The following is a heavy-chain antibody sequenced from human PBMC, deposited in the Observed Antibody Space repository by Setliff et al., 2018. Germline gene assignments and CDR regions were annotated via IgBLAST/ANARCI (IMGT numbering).Heavy chain of an antibody. V-gene: IGHV1-18*01. CDR3: ARERIYDGLNYNGMDV. D-gene: IGHD3-3*01. CDR1: GYTFSDYG. J-gene: IGHJ6*01. CDR2: ISAYSGKA. Sequence: ASVKVSCKASGYTFSDYGITWVRQAPGQGLEWMGWISAYSGKAYYAQKLQDRATMTTDTSTGTAYLELRSLRSDDTAVYYCARERIYDGLNYNGMDVWGQGTTVTVSS.